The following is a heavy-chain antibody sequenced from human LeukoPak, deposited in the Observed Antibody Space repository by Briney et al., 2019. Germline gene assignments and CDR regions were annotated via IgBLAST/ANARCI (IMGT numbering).Heavy chain of an antibody. CDR1: GFTFSGAW. CDR3: ARERRWLQFRAFDI. V-gene: IGHV3-7*03. D-gene: IGHD5-24*01. J-gene: IGHJ3*02. Sequence: GGSLRLSCTASGFTFSGAWMTWVRQAPGKGLEWVANIREDGTEKNYVDSVKGRFTISRDNAKNSLYLQMNSLRAEDTAVYYCARERRWLQFRAFDIWGQGTMVTVSS. CDR2: IREDGTEK.